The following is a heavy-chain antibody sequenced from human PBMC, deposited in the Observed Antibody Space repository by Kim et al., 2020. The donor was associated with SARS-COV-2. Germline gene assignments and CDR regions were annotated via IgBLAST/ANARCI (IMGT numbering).Heavy chain of an antibody. J-gene: IGHJ1*01. D-gene: IGHD2-2*02. CDR3: ARAPSRIGYCSSTSCYTVGYFQH. V-gene: IGHV7-4-1*02. Sequence: ASVKVSCKASGYTFTSYAMNWVRQAPGQGLEWMGWINTNTWNPTYAQGFTGRFVFSLDTSVSTAYLQISSLKAEDTAVYYCARAPSRIGYCSSTSCYTVGYFQHWGQGTLVTVSS. CDR2: INTNTWNP. CDR1: GYTFTSYA.